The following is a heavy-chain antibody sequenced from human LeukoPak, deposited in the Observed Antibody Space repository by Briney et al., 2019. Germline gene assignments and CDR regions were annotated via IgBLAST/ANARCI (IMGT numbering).Heavy chain of an antibody. CDR3: ARGALGEIGY. Sequence: GGSLRLSCAASGFTFSSYSMNWVRQAPGKGLEWVSSISSSSSYIYYADSVRGRFTISRDNAKNSLYLQMNSLRAEDTAVYYCARGALGEIGYWGQGTLVTVSS. CDR2: ISSSSSYI. V-gene: IGHV3-21*01. J-gene: IGHJ4*02. CDR1: GFTFSSYS. D-gene: IGHD3-10*01.